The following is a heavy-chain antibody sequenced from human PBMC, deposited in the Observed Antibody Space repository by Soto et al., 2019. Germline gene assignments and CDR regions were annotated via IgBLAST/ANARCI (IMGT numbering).Heavy chain of an antibody. CDR3: ARDGGGESSGSTRYYYYGMDV. Sequence: PGGSLRLSCAASGFTFSTYSVNWVRQAPGKGLEWVSYISSSSSPIYYADSVKGRFTISRDNAKNSVYLQMNSLRDEDTAVYYCARDGGGESSGSTRYYYYGMDVWGRGTPVTVSS. D-gene: IGHD3-22*01. V-gene: IGHV3-48*02. J-gene: IGHJ6*02. CDR1: GFTFSTYS. CDR2: ISSSSSPI.